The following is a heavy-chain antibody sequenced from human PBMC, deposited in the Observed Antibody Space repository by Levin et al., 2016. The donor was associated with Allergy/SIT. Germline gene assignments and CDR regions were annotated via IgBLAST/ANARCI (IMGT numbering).Heavy chain of an antibody. CDR1: GFTFSSYD. D-gene: IGHD2-2*01. CDR2: IGTAGDT. Sequence: GGSLRLSCAASGFTFSSYDMHWVRQATGKGLEWVSAIGTAGDTYYPGSVKGRFTISRENAKNSLYLQMNSLRAGDTAVYYCARAPPVGPAAMLHYGMDVWGQGTTVTVSS. V-gene: IGHV3-13*04. CDR3: ARAPPVGPAAMLHYGMDV. J-gene: IGHJ6*02.